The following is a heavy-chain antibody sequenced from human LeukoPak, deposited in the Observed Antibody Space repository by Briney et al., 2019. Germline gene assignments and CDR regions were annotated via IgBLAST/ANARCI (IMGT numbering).Heavy chain of an antibody. V-gene: IGHV3-30*02. CDR2: IHNDGTMG. D-gene: IGHD5-12*01. CDR3: AKEGDEFRGYLDV. J-gene: IGHJ6*04. CDR1: GFTFSRLG. Sequence: AGGSLRLSCATSGFTFSRLGMQWVRQAPGKGLEWVAVIHNDGTMGQYADSVKGRFTISKDFSRNTPHLQMHSLRDDDTAVYYCAKEGDEFRGYLDVWGKGTTVTVSS.